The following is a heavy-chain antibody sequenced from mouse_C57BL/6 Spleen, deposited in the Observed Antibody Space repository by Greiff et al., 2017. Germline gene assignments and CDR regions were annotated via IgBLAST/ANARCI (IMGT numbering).Heavy chain of an antibody. J-gene: IGHJ2*01. Sequence: QVTLKVCGPGILQPSQTLSLTCSFSGFSLRTFGMGVGWIRQPSGKGLEWLAHIWWDDDKYYNPALKSRLTISKDTSNNQLFLKIANVDTADTATYYCARMDTGNYFDYWGQGTTLTVSS. D-gene: IGHD3-3*01. V-gene: IGHV8-8*01. CDR1: GFSLRTFGMG. CDR2: IWWDDDK. CDR3: ARMDTGNYFDY.